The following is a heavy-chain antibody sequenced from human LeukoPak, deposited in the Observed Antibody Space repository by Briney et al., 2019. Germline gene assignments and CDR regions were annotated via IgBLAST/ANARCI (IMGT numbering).Heavy chain of an antibody. CDR2: IYYSGST. D-gene: IGHD3-22*01. V-gene: IGHV4-61*08. CDR3: ARNPTYYYDSSGYYPAGAFDI. J-gene: IGHJ3*02. CDR1: GYAITSGGFS. Sequence: SQTLSLTCTVSGYAITSGGFSWNWIRQPPGKGLEWIGYIYYSGSTNYNPSLKSRVTISVDTSKNQFSLKLSSVTAADTAVYYCARNPTYYYDSSGYYPAGAFDIWGQGTMVTVSS.